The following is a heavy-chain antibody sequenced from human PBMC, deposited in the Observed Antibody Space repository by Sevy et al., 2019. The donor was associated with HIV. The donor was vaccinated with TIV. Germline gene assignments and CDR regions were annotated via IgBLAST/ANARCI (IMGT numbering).Heavy chain of an antibody. J-gene: IGHJ3*02. CDR1: GFTFSTYW. CDR2: INSDGSNT. D-gene: IGHD3-10*01. CDR3: GREMISMVPGVPDAFDI. Sequence: GGSLRLSCAASGFTFSTYWMHWVRQAPGKGLVWVSRINSDGSNTNYADSVKGRFTTSRDKAKNTLYLQMNSLRADDTALYYCGREMISMVPGVPDAFDIWGQGTMVTVSS. V-gene: IGHV3-74*01.